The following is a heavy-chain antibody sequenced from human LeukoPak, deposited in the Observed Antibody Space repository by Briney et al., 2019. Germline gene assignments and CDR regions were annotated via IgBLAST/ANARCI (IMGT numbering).Heavy chain of an antibody. J-gene: IGHJ6*02. D-gene: IGHD3-22*01. CDR3: ARPLSNGYFHDSGGYYPYAMDV. CDR1: GFTFSTST. Sequence: PGRSLRLSCAASGFTFSTSTMHWVRQAPGKGLEWVAVISYDGSNKFYADFVKGRFAISRDNSKNTLYLQMNSLRGYDSAVYYCARPLSNGYFHDSGGYYPYAMDVWGQGTTVTVSS. V-gene: IGHV3-30*09. CDR2: ISYDGSNK.